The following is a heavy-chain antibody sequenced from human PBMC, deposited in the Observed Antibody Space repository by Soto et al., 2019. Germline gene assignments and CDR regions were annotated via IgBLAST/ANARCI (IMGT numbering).Heavy chain of an antibody. D-gene: IGHD3-22*01. CDR1: GFTFSSYA. J-gene: IGHJ4*02. CDR3: ARGIGISDSSGKGGY. V-gene: IGHV3-30-3*01. CDR2: ISYDGSNV. Sequence: QVQLVESGGGVVQPGMSLRLSCAASGFTFSSYAMHWVRQAPGKGLEWVAVISYDGSNVYYADSVKGRFTISRDNFKNTLYLQMNSLRAEDTAVYYCARGIGISDSSGKGGYWGQGTLVTVSS.